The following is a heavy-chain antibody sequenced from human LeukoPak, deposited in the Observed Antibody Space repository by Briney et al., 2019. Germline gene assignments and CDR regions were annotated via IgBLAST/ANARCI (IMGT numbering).Heavy chain of an antibody. V-gene: IGHV4-61*02. Sequence: PSETLSLTCTVSGGSISSSSYYWSWIRQPAGKGLEWIGRIYTSGSTNYNPSLKSRVTMSVDTSKNQFSLKLSSVTAADTAVDYCARDYGETDYWGQGTLVTVSS. D-gene: IGHD4-17*01. CDR2: IYTSGST. CDR1: GGSISSSSYY. CDR3: ARDYGETDY. J-gene: IGHJ4*02.